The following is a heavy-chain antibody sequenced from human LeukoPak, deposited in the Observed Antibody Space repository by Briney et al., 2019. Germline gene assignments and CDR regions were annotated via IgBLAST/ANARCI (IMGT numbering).Heavy chain of an antibody. CDR2: INPNSGGT. CDR3: ASGGITIFGVVIPNPDY. CDR1: GYTFTGYY. V-gene: IGHV1-2*02. J-gene: IGHJ4*02. Sequence: ASVKVSCKASGYTFTGYYMHWVRQAPGQGLEWMGWINPNSGGTNYAQKFQGRVTMTRDTSISTAYMELSRLRSDDTAVYYCASGGITIFGVVIPNPDYWGQGPLVTVSS. D-gene: IGHD3-3*01.